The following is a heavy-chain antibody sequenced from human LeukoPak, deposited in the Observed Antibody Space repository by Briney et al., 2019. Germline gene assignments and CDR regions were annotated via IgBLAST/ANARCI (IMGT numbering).Heavy chain of an antibody. J-gene: IGHJ4*02. CDR1: GFTFHIYA. CDR2: ISSDASTI. V-gene: IGHV3-48*01. D-gene: IGHD4-23*01. CDR3: VPQKGYGGNPLDH. Sequence: GGSLRLSCVASGFTFHIYAMNWVRQAPGKGLEWLSYISSDASTIYYADSVKGRITISRDNARKSLYLQMNSLRAEDTAVYYCVPQKGYGGNPLDHWGQGTLVTVST.